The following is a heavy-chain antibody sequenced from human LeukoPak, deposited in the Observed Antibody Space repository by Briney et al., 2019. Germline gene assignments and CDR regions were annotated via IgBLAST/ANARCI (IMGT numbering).Heavy chain of an antibody. D-gene: IGHD6-19*01. J-gene: IGHJ4*02. V-gene: IGHV1-24*01. CDR1: GYSLADLS. CDR2: YNAEEGTI. CDR3: ARVSDDSGWNFDY. Sequence: ASVKVSCKVSGYSLADLSMHWVRQAPGKGLEWMGGYNAEEGTIVYAQKFQGRVTMSEDTSTDTAYMELSSLRFDDTAVYYCARVSDDSGWNFDYWGQGTLVAVSS.